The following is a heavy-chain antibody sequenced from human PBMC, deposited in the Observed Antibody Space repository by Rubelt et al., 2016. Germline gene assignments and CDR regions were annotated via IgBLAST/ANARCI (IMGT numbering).Heavy chain of an antibody. J-gene: IGHJ4*02. V-gene: IGHV4-39*07. CDR2: IYFIGST. CDR1: GGSISSSSYY. CDR3: ARDQVRLDY. Sequence: QVQLQQWGAGLLKPSETLSLTCTVSGGSISSSSYYWGWIRQPPGKGLEWIGSIYFIGSTYYNPSLKRLVTISVDTSKNQFSLKLSAVTAADMAVYYCARDQVRLDYWGQGTLVTVSS.